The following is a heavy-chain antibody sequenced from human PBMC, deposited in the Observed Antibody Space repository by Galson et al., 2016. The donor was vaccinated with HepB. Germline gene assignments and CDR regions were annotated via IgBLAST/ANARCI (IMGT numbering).Heavy chain of an antibody. CDR3: ARDPVFGD. J-gene: IGHJ4*02. V-gene: IGHV4-4*02. CDR1: GGSISDDIW. Sequence: SETLSLTCAVSGGSISDDIWWTWLRQPPGKGLEWIGDIYHSGSTNYNPSLTSRVTIPVDQSKNQFSLNLISVTAADTAVYYCARDPVFGDWGQGTLVTVSS. CDR2: IYHSGST.